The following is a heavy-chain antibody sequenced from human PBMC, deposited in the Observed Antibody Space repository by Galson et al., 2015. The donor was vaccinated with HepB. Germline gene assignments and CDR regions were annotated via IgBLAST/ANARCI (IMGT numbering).Heavy chain of an antibody. J-gene: IGHJ4*02. CDR1: GYTFTSYY. D-gene: IGHD2-15*01. V-gene: IGHV1-46*04. Sequence: SVKVSCKASGYTFTSYYMHWVRQAPGQGLEWMGIINPSGGSSSYAQKLQGRVTMTRDTSTSTVYMELSSLRSEDTAVYYCARGGVVVAAFDYWGQGTLVTVSS. CDR3: ARGGVVVAAFDY. CDR2: INPSGGSS.